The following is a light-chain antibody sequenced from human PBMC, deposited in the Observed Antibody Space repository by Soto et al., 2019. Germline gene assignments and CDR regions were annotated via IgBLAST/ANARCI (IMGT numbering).Light chain of an antibody. CDR3: QQYNNWT. V-gene: IGKV3-15*01. J-gene: IGKJ1*01. CDR2: DAS. CDR1: QSVGSN. Sequence: IVMTQSPATLSEAPGERATLSCRASQSVGSNIAWYQHRPGQAPRLLIYDASTKATGIPARFSGSGSGTEFTLTISSLQSEDFAVYSCQQYNNWTFGQGTKVDIK.